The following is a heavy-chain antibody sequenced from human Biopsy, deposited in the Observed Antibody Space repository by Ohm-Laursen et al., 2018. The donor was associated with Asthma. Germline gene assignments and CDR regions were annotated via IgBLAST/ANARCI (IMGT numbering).Heavy chain of an antibody. CDR2: ISVYNGNT. D-gene: IGHD3-10*01. J-gene: IGHJ6*02. V-gene: IGHV1-18*01. Sequence: ASVKVSCKTSGYTFNSAGITWVRQAPGQGLEWMGWISVYNGNTKVAQKPQDRVTMITDTSTSTAYMELRSLRSDDTAVYFCARAVDYSHYYGIDVWGQGTTVTIS. CDR3: ARAVDYSHYYGIDV. CDR1: GYTFNSAG.